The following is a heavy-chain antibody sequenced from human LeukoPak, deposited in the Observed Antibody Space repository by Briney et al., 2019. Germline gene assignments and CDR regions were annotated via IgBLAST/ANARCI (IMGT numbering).Heavy chain of an antibody. CDR1: GFTFSTYW. Sequence: GGSLRLSCAASGFTFSTYWMSWVRQAPGKGLEWVANIKQDGSEKYYVDSVKGRFTISRDNAKNSLSLQMSSLRAEDTAVYYCASRAHFWSGPGGWGQGTLVTVSS. V-gene: IGHV3-7*01. CDR3: ASRAHFWSGPGG. CDR2: IKQDGSEK. J-gene: IGHJ4*02. D-gene: IGHD3-3*02.